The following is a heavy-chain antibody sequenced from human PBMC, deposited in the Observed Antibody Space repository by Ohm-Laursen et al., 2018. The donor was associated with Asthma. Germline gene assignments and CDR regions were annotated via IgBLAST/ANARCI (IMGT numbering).Heavy chain of an antibody. CDR1: GFTFSSYA. J-gene: IGHJ3*02. CDR3: AALTGYYTGGGGGVFDI. CDR2: ISGSGGST. Sequence: SLRLSCTASGFTFSSYAMSWVRQAPGKGLEWVSAISGSGGSTYYTDSVKGRFTISRDNSKNTLYLRMNTLRDEDTAVYYCAALTGYYTGGGGGVFDIWGQGTMVTVSS. V-gene: IGHV3-23*01. D-gene: IGHD3-9*01.